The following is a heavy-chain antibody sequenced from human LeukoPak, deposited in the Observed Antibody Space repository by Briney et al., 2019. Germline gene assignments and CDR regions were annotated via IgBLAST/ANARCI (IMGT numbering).Heavy chain of an antibody. CDR1: GFTFSSYW. Sequence: GGSLRLSCAASGFTFSSYWMDWVRQAPGKGLEWVANINQDGSEKYYVDSVKGRFTISRDNAKSSLYLQMNSLRVEDTAVYYCARDKYGAYFDSWGQGTLVTVSS. J-gene: IGHJ4*02. CDR2: INQDGSEK. D-gene: IGHD4-17*01. CDR3: ARDKYGAYFDS. V-gene: IGHV3-7*04.